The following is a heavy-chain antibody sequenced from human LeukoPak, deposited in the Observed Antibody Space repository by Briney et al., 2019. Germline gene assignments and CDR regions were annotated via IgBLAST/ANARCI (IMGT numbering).Heavy chain of an antibody. D-gene: IGHD3-3*01. Sequence: NPSETLSLTCTVSGGSISSYYWSWIRQPPGKGLEWIGYIYYSGSTNYNPSLKSRVTISVDTSKNQFSLKLSSVTAADTAVYYCARGVGFLEWLLSVPTLGAFDIWGQGTMVTVSS. CDR3: ARGVGFLEWLLSVPTLGAFDI. V-gene: IGHV4-59*01. CDR1: GGSISSYY. J-gene: IGHJ3*02. CDR2: IYYSGST.